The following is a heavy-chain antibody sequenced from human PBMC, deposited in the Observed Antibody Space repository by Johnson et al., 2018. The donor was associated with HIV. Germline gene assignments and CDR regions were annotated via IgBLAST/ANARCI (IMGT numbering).Heavy chain of an antibody. CDR1: GFTFDDYA. J-gene: IGHJ3*02. D-gene: IGHD3-22*01. CDR3: AKGGWNYDSRNDAFDI. Sequence: VQLVESGGGVVRPGGSLRLSCAASGFTFDDYAIHWVRQPPGKGLECVSGISGSGGSTDYADSVKGRFTISRDNSKNTLYLQMNSLTAEDTAVYYCAKGGWNYDSRNDAFDIWGQGTMVTVSS. V-gene: IGHV3-23*04. CDR2: ISGSGGST.